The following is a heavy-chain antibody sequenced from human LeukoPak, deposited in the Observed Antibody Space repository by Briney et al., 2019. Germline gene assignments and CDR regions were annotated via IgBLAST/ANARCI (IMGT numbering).Heavy chain of an antibody. Sequence: GGSLRLSCAASGFTFSSSELSWVRQAPGKGLEWVSGIAVGGGTTYADSVVGRFIISRDNSKNTLYLQMSSLRAEDTAIYYRAKTIPCWYFDLWGRGTLVTVSS. D-gene: IGHD5-24*01. V-gene: IGHV3-23*01. CDR2: IAVGGGTT. J-gene: IGHJ2*01. CDR1: GFTFSSSE. CDR3: AKTIPCWYFDL.